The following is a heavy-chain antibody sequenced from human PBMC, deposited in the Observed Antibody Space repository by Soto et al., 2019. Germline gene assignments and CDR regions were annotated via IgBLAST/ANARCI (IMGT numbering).Heavy chain of an antibody. CDR1: GFTFSSYA. V-gene: IGHV3-23*01. D-gene: IGHD3-10*01. CDR3: AKDFYSGPQPGYFDF. J-gene: IGHJ2*01. CDR2: INDSGGST. Sequence: GGSLRLSCTAFGFTFSSYAMSWVRQAPGKGLEWVSSINDSGGSTYYADSVRGRFTISRDNSKNTVYVQMNSLRAEDTAVYYCAKDFYSGPQPGYFDFWGRGTLVTVSS.